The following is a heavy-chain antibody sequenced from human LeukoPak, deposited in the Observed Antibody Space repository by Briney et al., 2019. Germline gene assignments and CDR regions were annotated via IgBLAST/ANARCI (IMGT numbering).Heavy chain of an antibody. D-gene: IGHD4-17*01. Sequence: SETLSLTCTASGDSINIYYWSWIRQPAGKGLEWIGRILTSGNTNYNPSLKSRLTLSVDKSKNQFSLKLNSVTAADTAMYYCATSTVTSQNSYHYIDVWGKGTTVTVSS. CDR3: ATSTVTSQNSYHYIDV. J-gene: IGHJ6*03. CDR1: GDSINIYY. V-gene: IGHV4-4*07. CDR2: ILTSGNT.